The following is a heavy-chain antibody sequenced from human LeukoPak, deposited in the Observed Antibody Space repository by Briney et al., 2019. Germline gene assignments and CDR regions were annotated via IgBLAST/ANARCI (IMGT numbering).Heavy chain of an antibody. Sequence: SETLSLTCTVSGGSISSYYWSWVRQPPGKGLEWIGYIYYSGSTNYNPSLKSRVTISVDTSKNQFSLKLSSVTAADTAVYYCASLDIAAAGLLHAFDIWGQGTMVTVSS. CDR2: IYYSGST. CDR3: ASLDIAAAGLLHAFDI. V-gene: IGHV4-59*12. D-gene: IGHD6-13*01. J-gene: IGHJ3*02. CDR1: GGSISSYY.